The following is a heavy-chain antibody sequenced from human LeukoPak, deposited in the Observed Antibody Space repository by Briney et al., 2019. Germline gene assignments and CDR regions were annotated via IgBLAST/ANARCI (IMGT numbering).Heavy chain of an antibody. V-gene: IGHV3-21*01. J-gene: IGHJ4*02. D-gene: IGHD3-10*01. CDR2: ISSSSSYI. CDR1: GFTFSSYS. CDR3: ARARFGEGGYYFDY. Sequence: GGSLRLSCAASGFTFSSYSMNWVRQAPGKGLEWVPSISSSSSYIYYADSVKGRFTISRDNAKNSLYLQMNSLRAEDPAVYYCARARFGEGGYYFDYWGQGTLVTVSS.